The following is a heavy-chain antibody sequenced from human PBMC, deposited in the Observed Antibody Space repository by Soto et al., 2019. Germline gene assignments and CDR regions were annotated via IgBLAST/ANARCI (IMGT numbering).Heavy chain of an antibody. V-gene: IGHV1-3*01. CDR2: INAGNGNT. CDR3: TSTYYYDSSGYYSPEVVNY. J-gene: IGHJ4*02. CDR1: GYTFTSYA. D-gene: IGHD3-22*01. Sequence: ASVKVSCKASGYTFTSYAMHWVRQAPGQRLEWMGWINAGNGNTKYSQKFQGRVTITRDTSASTAYMELSSLRSEDTAVYYCTSTYYYDSSGYYSPEVVNYWGQGTLVTVSS.